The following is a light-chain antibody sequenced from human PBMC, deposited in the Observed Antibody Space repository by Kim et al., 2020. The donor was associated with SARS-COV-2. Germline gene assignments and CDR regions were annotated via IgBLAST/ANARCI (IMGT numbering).Light chain of an antibody. CDR3: QQYGSPPVA. Sequence: LSPGERATLSCRASQTVHNSYLAWYQQKAGQAPRLLIHGASMRATGIPDRFSGSGSGTDFTLTISRLEPEDFAVYYCQQYGSPPVAFGGGTKLEIK. V-gene: IGKV3-20*01. CDR1: QTVHNSY. CDR2: GAS. J-gene: IGKJ4*01.